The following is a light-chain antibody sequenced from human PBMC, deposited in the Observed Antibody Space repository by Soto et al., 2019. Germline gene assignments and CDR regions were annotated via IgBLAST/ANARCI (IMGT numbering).Light chain of an antibody. CDR2: ESS. V-gene: IGLV2-23*01. CDR3: CSYAGRSTVV. CDR1: SSDVGSYNL. Sequence: QSALTQPASVSGSPGQLITISCTGTSSDVGSYNLVSWYQQHPGKAPKLMIFESSKRPSGVSNRFSGSKSGNTASLTISGLQAEDEADYYCCSYAGRSTVVFGGGTKLTVL. J-gene: IGLJ2*01.